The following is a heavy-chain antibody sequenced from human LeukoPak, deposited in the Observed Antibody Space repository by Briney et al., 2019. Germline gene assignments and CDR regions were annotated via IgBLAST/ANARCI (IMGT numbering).Heavy chain of an antibody. V-gene: IGHV3-7*01. CDR3: ARGPIVVVPAAMRENWFDP. D-gene: IGHD2-2*01. CDR1: GFTFSSYW. J-gene: IGHJ5*02. Sequence: GGSLRLSCAASGFTFSSYWMSWVRQAPGKGLEWVANIKQDGSEKYYVDSVKGRFTISRDNAKNSLYLQMNSLRAEDTAVYYCARGPIVVVPAAMRENWFDPWGQGTLVTVSS. CDR2: IKQDGSEK.